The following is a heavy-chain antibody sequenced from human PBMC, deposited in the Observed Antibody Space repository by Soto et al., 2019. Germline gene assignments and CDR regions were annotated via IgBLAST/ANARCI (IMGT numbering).Heavy chain of an antibody. CDR3: VRRRGDGVPDH. D-gene: IGHD3-10*01. CDR2: FFPADSET. V-gene: IGHV5-51*01. CDR1: GYDFTSFW. J-gene: IGHJ4*02. Sequence: GESLKISCKGSGYDFTSFWIGWVRQMPGKGLELMGIFFPADSETRYSPPFQGQVTVSADKSINTAYLQWSSLKASDTAIYYCVRRRGDGVPDHWGQGTRVTVSS.